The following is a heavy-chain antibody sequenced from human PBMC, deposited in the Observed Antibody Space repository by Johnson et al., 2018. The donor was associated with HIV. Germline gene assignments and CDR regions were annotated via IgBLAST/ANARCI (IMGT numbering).Heavy chain of an antibody. Sequence: QLVESGGGVVRPGGSLRLSCAASGFTFDDYGMSWVRQAPGKGLEWVSGINWNGGNTGYADSVKGRFTISRDNAKNSLYLQMNSLRTEDTAVYYCAKGGTRYTPGDGFDVWGQGTMVTVSS. V-gene: IGHV3-20*04. D-gene: IGHD1-14*01. CDR2: INWNGGNT. CDR3: AKGGTRYTPGDGFDV. CDR1: GFTFDDYG. J-gene: IGHJ3*01.